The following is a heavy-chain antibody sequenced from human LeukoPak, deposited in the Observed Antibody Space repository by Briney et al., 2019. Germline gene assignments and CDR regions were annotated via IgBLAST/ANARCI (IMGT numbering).Heavy chain of an antibody. D-gene: IGHD1-7*01. CDR2: MSYSGSS. Sequence: PSETLSLTCTVAGGSISNRDYFWGWIRQPPGEGLEWIVCMSYSGSSYYDPSLKSRVAISLDTSRNLFSLNLKSVTAADTAVYYCARMRTGSTEFFDNWGQGTLVTVSS. V-gene: IGHV4-39*02. CDR3: ARMRTGSTEFFDN. J-gene: IGHJ4*02. CDR1: GGSISNRDYF.